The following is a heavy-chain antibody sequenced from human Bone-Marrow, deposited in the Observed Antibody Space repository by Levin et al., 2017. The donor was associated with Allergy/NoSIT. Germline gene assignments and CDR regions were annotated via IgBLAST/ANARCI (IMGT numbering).Heavy chain of an antibody. CDR2: IFYSGTT. CDR1: GDAISSGGYY. CDR3: ARLEAVVVVPEAMGWFDP. V-gene: IGHV4-31*03. Sequence: SETLSLTCNVSGDAISSGGYYWAWIRQIPGKGLEWIGYIFYSGTTYYNPSLKSRISMSVDTSKNQFSLNVHSVTAADTAVYYCARLEAVVVVPEAMGWFDPWGQGTLVTVSS. D-gene: IGHD2-2*01. J-gene: IGHJ5*02.